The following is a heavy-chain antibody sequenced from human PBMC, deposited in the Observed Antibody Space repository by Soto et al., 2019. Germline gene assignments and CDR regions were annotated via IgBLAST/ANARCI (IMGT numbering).Heavy chain of an antibody. CDR2: ISGSGGST. CDR1: GFTFSSYA. CDR3: ASPQTGTTPRVVPATALPDDY. J-gene: IGHJ4*02. V-gene: IGHV3-23*01. D-gene: IGHD1-7*01. Sequence: EVQLLESGGGLVQPGGSLRLSCAASGFTFSSYAMSWVRQAPGKGLEWVSAISGSGGSTYYADSVKGRFTISRDNSKNTLYLQMNSLRAEDTAVYYCASPQTGTTPRVVPATALPDDYWGQGTLVTVSS.